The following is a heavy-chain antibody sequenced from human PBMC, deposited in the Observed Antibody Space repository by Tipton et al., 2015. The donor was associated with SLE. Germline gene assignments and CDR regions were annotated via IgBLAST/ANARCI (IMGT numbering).Heavy chain of an antibody. Sequence: GSLRLPCAATGYNFRSETSHWVRQAPGKGLEWISSIKATGTSMFYADSVKGRFTISRDDSKNILYLQMNTLRVEDTAIYFCAKDRPNVPLESWGQGTLVTVSP. J-gene: IGHJ4*02. CDR2: IKATGTSM. D-gene: IGHD6-6*01. CDR3: AKDRPNVPLES. CDR1: GYNFRSET. V-gene: IGHV3-23*01.